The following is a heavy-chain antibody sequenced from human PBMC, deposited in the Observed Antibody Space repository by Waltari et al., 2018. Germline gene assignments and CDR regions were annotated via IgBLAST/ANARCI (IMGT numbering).Heavy chain of an antibody. Sequence: QVQLQESGPGLVKPSETLSLTCTVSGGSISSHYWSWIRQPPGKGLEWIGYIYYSGSTNYNPSLKSRVTISVDTSKNQFSLKLSSVTAADTAVYYCARVISQSHLYYYYGMDVWGQGTTVTVSS. V-gene: IGHV4-59*11. D-gene: IGHD2-21*01. CDR3: ARVISQSHLYYYYGMDV. J-gene: IGHJ6*02. CDR2: IYYSGST. CDR1: GGSISSHY.